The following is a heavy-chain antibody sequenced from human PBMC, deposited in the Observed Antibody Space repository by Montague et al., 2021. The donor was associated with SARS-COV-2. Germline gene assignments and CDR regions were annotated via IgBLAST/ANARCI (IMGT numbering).Heavy chain of an antibody. J-gene: IGHJ6*02. CDR1: GFSFSAFA. Sequence: SLRLSCAAPGFSFSAFAMHWVRQAPGKGPEYVSAIGSSGDGTFSXDSAKGRFTISRDNSKSTLYLQMSSLRPEDTAVYYCVKGIAVAARYGMDVWGQGTTVTVSS. D-gene: IGHD6-19*01. CDR2: IGSSGDGT. CDR3: VKGIAVAARYGMDV. V-gene: IGHV3-64D*06.